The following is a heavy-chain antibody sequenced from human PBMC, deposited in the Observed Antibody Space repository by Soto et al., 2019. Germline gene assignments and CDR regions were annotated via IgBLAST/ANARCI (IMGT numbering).Heavy chain of an antibody. D-gene: IGHD3-3*01. J-gene: IGHJ4*02. CDR2: FDPEDGET. Sequence: ASVKVSCKVSGYTLTELSMHWVRQAPGKGLEWMGGFDPEDGETIYAQKFQGRVTMTEDTSTDTAYMELSSLRSEDTAVYYCATDQGRHDFWSGSNTIKFDYWGQGTMVTVSS. CDR3: ATDQGRHDFWSGSNTIKFDY. V-gene: IGHV1-24*01. CDR1: GYTLTELS.